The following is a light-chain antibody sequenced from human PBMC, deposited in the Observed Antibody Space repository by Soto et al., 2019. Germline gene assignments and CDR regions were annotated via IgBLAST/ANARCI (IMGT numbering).Light chain of an antibody. CDR3: QQYNIWPWT. Sequence: EIVTTQSPATLSVSPGERVTLSCRASQSVSSNLAWYQHKLGQAPRLLIYGASTRATGIPARFSGSGSGTEFTLTISSLQSEDFAVYYCQQYNIWPWTFGQGTKVDIK. CDR2: GAS. CDR1: QSVSSN. V-gene: IGKV3-15*01. J-gene: IGKJ1*01.